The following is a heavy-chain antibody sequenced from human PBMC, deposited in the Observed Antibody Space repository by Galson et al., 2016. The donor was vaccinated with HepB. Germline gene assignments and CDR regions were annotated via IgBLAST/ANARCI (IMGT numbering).Heavy chain of an antibody. CDR2: IIRMFGTV. V-gene: IGHV1-69*13. CDR1: GGIFSSYA. Sequence: SVKVSCKASGGIFSSYAMSWVRQAPGHGLEWMGGIIRMFGTVNYARKFQGRVTISADDSASTVYMELSGLRSDDTAVYYCARGAGAGYWGQGTLVTVSS. J-gene: IGHJ4*02. CDR3: ARGAGAGY. D-gene: IGHD3-10*01.